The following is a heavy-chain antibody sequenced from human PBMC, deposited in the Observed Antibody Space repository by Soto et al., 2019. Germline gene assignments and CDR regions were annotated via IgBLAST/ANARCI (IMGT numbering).Heavy chain of an antibody. CDR2: ISYGGDNK. CDR3: AKARHSTSWYGVEADF. V-gene: IGHV3-30*09. D-gene: IGHD6-13*01. CDR1: RFIFSDYA. J-gene: IGHJ4*02. Sequence: QVQLVESGGGVVQPGRSLRLSCAASRFIFSDYAMHWVRQAPGKGLEWVAVISYGGDNKYYAESVRGRFAISRDNLKNTLYLQMNSLHPEDTAVYHCAKARHSTSWYGVEADFWGQGTLVTVSS.